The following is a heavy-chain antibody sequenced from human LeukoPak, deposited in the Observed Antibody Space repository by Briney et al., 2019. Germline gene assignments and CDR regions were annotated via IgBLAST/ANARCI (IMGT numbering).Heavy chain of an antibody. CDR2: IKSKTDGGTT. CDR3: TAEYGYGHYFDY. CDR1: GFTFSNAW. D-gene: IGHD5-18*01. V-gene: IGHV3-15*01. J-gene: IGHJ4*02. Sequence: TSGGSLRLSCAASGFTFSNAWMSWVRQAPGKGLEWVGRIKSKTDGGTTDYAAPVKGRFTISRDDSKSTLYLQMNSLKTEDTAVYYCTAEYGYGHYFDYWGQGSLVTVSS.